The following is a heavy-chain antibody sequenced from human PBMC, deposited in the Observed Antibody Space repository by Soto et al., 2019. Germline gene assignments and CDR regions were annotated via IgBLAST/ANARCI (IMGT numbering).Heavy chain of an antibody. D-gene: IGHD3-3*01. CDR1: GYTFTSYG. CDR3: ARDRSDFWSGYTYYCGMDV. J-gene: IGHJ6*02. Sequence: GASVKVSCKASGYTFTSYGISWVRQAPGQGLEWMGWISAYNGNTNYAQKLQGRVTMTTDTSTSTAYMELRSLRSDDTAVYYCARDRSDFWSGYTYYCGMDVWGQGTTVTVS. V-gene: IGHV1-18*01. CDR2: ISAYNGNT.